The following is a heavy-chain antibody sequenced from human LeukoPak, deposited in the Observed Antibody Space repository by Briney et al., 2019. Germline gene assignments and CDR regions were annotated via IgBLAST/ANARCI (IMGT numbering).Heavy chain of an antibody. CDR1: GFTFDDYA. J-gene: IGHJ4*02. D-gene: IGHD6-13*01. CDR2: ISWNSGSI. Sequence: GGSLRLSCAASGFTFDDYAMHWVRQAPGKGLEWVSGISWNSGSIGYADSVKGRFTISRDNSKNTLYLQMNSLRAEDTAVYYCASSRYSSSSVLGDYWGQGTLVTVSS. V-gene: IGHV3-9*01. CDR3: ASSRYSSSSVLGDY.